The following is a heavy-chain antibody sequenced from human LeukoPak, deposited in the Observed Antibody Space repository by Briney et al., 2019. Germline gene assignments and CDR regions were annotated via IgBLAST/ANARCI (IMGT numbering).Heavy chain of an antibody. CDR2: IYYSGST. D-gene: IGHD6-13*01. CDR1: GGSISSYY. J-gene: IGHJ5*02. V-gene: IGHV4-59*01. CDR3: ARVPRIAAAGTWFDP. Sequence: SETLSLTCTVSGGSISSYYWSWIRQPPGKGLEWIGYIYYSGSTNYNPSLKCRVTISVDTSKNQFSLKLSSVTAADTAVYYCARVPRIAAAGTWFDPWGQGTLVTVSS.